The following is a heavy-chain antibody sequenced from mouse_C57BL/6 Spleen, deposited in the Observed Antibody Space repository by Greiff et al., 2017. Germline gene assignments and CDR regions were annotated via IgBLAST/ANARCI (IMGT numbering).Heavy chain of an antibody. CDR1: GYAFSSYW. J-gene: IGHJ2*01. Sequence: QVQLQQSGAELVKPGASVKISCKASGYAFSSYWMNWVKQRPGKGLEWIGQIYPGDGDTNYNGKFKGKATLTADKSSSTAYMQLSSLASEDAAVYFCARSSALLRFDYWGQGTTLTVSS. CDR2: IYPGDGDT. CDR3: ARSSALLRFDY. D-gene: IGHD1-2*01. V-gene: IGHV1-80*01.